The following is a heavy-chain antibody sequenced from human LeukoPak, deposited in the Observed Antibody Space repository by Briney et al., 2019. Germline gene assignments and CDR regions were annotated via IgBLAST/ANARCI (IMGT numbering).Heavy chain of an antibody. CDR3: ARREYSQIDY. J-gene: IGHJ4*02. V-gene: IGHV4-4*02. D-gene: IGHD5-18*01. CDR2: IYHSGST. Sequence: WVRQAPGKGLEWIGEIYHSGSTNYNPSLKSRVTISVDKSKNQFSLKLSSVTAADTAVYYCARREYSQIDYWGQGTLVTVSS.